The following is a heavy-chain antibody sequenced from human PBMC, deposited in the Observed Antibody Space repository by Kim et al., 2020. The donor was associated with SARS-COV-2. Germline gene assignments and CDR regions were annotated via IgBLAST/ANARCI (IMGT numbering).Heavy chain of an antibody. CDR2: IYHSGST. CDR1: GGSISSSNW. D-gene: IGHD3-22*01. Sequence: SETLSLTCAVSGGSISSSNWWSWVRQPPGKGLEWIGEIYHSGSTNYNPSLKSRVTISVDKSKNQFSLKLSSVTAADTAVYYCARDLRYYDSSGYYYARGISYWGQGTLVTVSS. CDR3: ARDLRYYDSSGYYYARGISY. V-gene: IGHV4-4*02. J-gene: IGHJ4*02.